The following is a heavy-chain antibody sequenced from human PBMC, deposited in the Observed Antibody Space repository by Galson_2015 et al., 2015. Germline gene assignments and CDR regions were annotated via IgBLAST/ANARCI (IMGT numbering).Heavy chain of an antibody. Sequence: SLRLSCAASGFTFSSYAMHWVRQAPGKGLEWVAVISYDGSNKYYADSVKGRFTIPRDNSKNTLYLQMNSLRAEDTAVYYCARDLGWGCSSTSCYMDYYYYMDVWGKGTTVTVSS. CDR1: GFTFSSYA. CDR3: ARDLGWGCSSTSCYMDYYYYMDV. V-gene: IGHV3-30-3*01. CDR2: ISYDGSNK. J-gene: IGHJ6*03. D-gene: IGHD2-2*01.